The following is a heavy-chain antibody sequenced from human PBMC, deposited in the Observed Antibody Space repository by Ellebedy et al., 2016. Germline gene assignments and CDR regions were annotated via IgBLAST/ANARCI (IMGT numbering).Heavy chain of an antibody. J-gene: IGHJ6*03. Sequence: SETLSLTCAVYGGSFSGYYWSWIRQPPGKGLEWIGEINHSGSTNYNPSLKSRVTISVDTSKNQFSLKLSSVTAADTAVYYCARGLTYYYGSGSYLYYMDVWGKGTTVTVSS. CDR1: GGSFSGYY. CDR3: ARGLTYYYGSGSYLYYMDV. CDR2: INHSGST. D-gene: IGHD3-10*01. V-gene: IGHV4-34*01.